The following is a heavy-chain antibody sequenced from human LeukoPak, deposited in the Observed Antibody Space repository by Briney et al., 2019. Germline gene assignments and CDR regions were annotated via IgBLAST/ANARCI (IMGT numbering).Heavy chain of an antibody. D-gene: IGHD2-2*01. CDR3: ARGGRVPTARRFKAGNWFDP. V-gene: IGHV4-34*01. CDR2: INHSGGT. CDR1: GGSFSGYY. Sequence: PSETLSLICAVYGGSFSGYYRSWIRQPPGMGLEWIGEINHSGGTNYNPSLKRRVTISVDMSKNQFSLNVSSVTAADTAVYFCARGGRVPTARRFKAGNWFDPWGHGTLVTVSS. J-gene: IGHJ5*02.